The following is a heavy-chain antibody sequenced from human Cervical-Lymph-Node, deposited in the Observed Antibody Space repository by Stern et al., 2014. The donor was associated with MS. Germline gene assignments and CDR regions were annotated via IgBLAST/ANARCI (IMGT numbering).Heavy chain of an antibody. V-gene: IGHV1-18*01. J-gene: IGHJ4*02. CDR3: ARSSFSNSSLFDY. CDR1: GFTFRDYG. Sequence: VQLVESGVDVKTPGASLKVSCKASGFTFRDYGMPWIRQAPGQGLAWMGWISDYNSNTHYAQMMQGRVTMTTDTSTSTAYMELRSLTSDDTAVYYCARSSFSNSSLFDYWGQGTLLVVSS. CDR2: ISDYNSNT. D-gene: IGHD6-6*01.